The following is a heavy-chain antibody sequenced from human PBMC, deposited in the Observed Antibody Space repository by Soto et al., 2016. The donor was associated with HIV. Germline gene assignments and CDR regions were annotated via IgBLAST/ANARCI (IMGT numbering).Heavy chain of an antibody. Sequence: QVQLVQSGAEVKKPGASVKVSCKASGYTFTGYYMHWVRQAPGQGLEWMGWINPNSGGTNYAQKFQGRVTMTRDTSISTAYMELSRLRSDDTAVYYCARERYSSSWLDAFDIWGQGTMVTVSS. CDR3: ARERYSSSWLDAFDI. CDR1: GYTFTGYY. D-gene: IGHD6-13*01. J-gene: IGHJ3*02. V-gene: IGHV1-2*02. CDR2: INPNSGGT.